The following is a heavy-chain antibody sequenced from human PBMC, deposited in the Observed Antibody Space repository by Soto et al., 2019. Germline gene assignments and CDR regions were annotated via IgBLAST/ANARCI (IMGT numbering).Heavy chain of an antibody. CDR2: ISGSGGST. CDR1: GFTFSSYA. V-gene: IGHV3-23*01. D-gene: IGHD3-16*02. J-gene: IGHJ3*02. CDR3: ATQWPRYDYIWGSYRNAFDI. Sequence: GGSLRLSCAASGFTFSSYAMSWVRQAPGKGLEWVSAISGSGGSTYYADSVKGRFTISRDNSKNTLYLQMNSLRAEDTAVYYCATQWPRYDYIWGSYRNAFDIWGQGTMVTVSS.